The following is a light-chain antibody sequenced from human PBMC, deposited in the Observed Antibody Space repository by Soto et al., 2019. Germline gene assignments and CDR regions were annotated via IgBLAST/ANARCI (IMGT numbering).Light chain of an antibody. Sequence: DIQMTQSPSSLSASVGDRVTITCRASQSINNWLAWYQQKPGKAPKFLIYDASTLDRGVPSRFSGSGSATEFTLTISGLQPDDFATYYCQQYKDYVYTFGQGTKVDIK. V-gene: IGKV1-5*01. CDR1: QSINNW. J-gene: IGKJ2*01. CDR3: QQYKDYVYT. CDR2: DAS.